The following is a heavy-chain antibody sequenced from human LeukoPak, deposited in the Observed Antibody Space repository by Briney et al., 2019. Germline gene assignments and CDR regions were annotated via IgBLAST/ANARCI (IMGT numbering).Heavy chain of an antibody. CDR1: GYSINSGYY. CDR2: IYHSGNP. Sequence: SETLSLTCTVSGYSINSGYYWGLIRQPPGKGLEWIGCIYHSGNPYYNPSLKSRVTISVDTSKNQFSLKPTSVTAADTAVYYCARGGSGSYIDAFDIWGQGTMVTVSS. J-gene: IGHJ3*02. V-gene: IGHV4-38-2*02. D-gene: IGHD3-10*01. CDR3: ARGGSGSYIDAFDI.